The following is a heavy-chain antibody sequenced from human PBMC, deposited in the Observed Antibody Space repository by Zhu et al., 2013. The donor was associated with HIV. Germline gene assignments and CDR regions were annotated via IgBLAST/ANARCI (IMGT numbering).Heavy chain of an antibody. Sequence: QVQLVQSGAEVKKPGASVKVSCRASACTFTANYINWVRQVPGQGLEWIGWINPNSGGTNYAQKFQGRVTMTRDTSITTAYMDLRGLISDDTAVYYCASDLWEKAFDIWGQGTMVTVSS. CDR1: ACTFTANY. CDR3: ASDLWEKAFDI. V-gene: IGHV1-2*02. J-gene: IGHJ3*02. CDR2: INPNSGGT. D-gene: IGHD1-26*01.